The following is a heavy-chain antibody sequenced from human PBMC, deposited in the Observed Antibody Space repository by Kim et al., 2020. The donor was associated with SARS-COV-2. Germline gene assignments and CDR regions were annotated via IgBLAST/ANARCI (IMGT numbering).Heavy chain of an antibody. CDR2: IYIVGTT. D-gene: IGHD3-22*01. CDR1: GFTVSSNY. J-gene: IGHJ4*02. Sequence: GGSLRLSCAASGFTVSSNYMIWARQAPGKGLEWVSIIYIVGTTYYADSGRGRFTISRDSSENTLYLQMNTLRAEDTAVYYCARAVNGYYFDYWGQGTLVTVSS. V-gene: IGHV3-53*01. CDR3: ARAVNGYYFDY.